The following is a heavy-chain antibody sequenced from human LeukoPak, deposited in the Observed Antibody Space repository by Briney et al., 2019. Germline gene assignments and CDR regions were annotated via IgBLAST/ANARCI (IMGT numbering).Heavy chain of an antibody. D-gene: IGHD6-13*01. V-gene: IGHV4-4*07. CDR3: ARDTYYSTTWYRDY. CDR2: INTSGST. Sequence: SETLSLTCTVSGVSISRYYWAWLRQPARKELAWVGCINTSGSTNYNPSLKSRVTISADTSENQFSLKLSSVTAADTAVYYCARDTYYSTTWYRDYWGQGTLVSVST. J-gene: IGHJ4*02. CDR1: GVSISRYY.